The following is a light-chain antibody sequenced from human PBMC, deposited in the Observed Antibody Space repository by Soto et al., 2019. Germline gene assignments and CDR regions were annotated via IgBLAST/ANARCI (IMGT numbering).Light chain of an antibody. Sequence: QSALTQPASVSASPGQSITISCIGTYSDIGGYKHVSWYQQHPGKAPKLIIYDASSRPSGISNRFSASKSANTASLTISGLHADDEADYYCSSYTSSTSLLIFGAGTKLTVL. CDR2: DAS. V-gene: IGLV2-14*03. CDR3: SSYTSSTSLLI. J-gene: IGLJ1*01. CDR1: YSDIGGYKH.